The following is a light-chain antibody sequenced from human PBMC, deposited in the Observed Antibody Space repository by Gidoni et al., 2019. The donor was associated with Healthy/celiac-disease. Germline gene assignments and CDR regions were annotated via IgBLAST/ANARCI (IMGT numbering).Light chain of an antibody. V-gene: IGKV1-39*01. J-gene: IGKJ3*01. CDR1: KSISSY. Sequence: NQMTQSPSSLSASVGDRVTITCRSSKSISSYLNWYQQKPGKAPKLLIYAASSLQSGVPSRFSGSGSGTDFTLTISSLQPEDFATYYCQQSYSTPFTFXPXTKVDIK. CDR3: QQSYSTPFT. CDR2: AAS.